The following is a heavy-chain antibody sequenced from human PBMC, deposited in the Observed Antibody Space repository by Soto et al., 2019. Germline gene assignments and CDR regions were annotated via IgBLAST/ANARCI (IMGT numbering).Heavy chain of an antibody. D-gene: IGHD3-3*01. CDR1: GFTFSSYG. V-gene: IGHV3-23*01. Sequence: GGSLRLSCAASGFTFSSYGMHWVRQAPGKGLEWVSVISGGGGSTYYADSVKGRFTISRDNSKNTLYLQMNSLRAEDTAVYYCAGRGRFYYMDVWGKGTTVTVSS. CDR3: AGRGRFYYMDV. CDR2: ISGGGGST. J-gene: IGHJ6*03.